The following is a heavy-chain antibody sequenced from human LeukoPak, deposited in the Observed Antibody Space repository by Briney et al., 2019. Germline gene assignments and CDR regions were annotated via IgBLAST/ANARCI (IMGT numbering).Heavy chain of an antibody. CDR2: ISSSSSTI. V-gene: IGHV3-48*01. J-gene: IGHJ4*02. Sequence: GGSLRLSCAASGFTFSSYGMHWVRQAPGKGLEWVSYISSSSSTIYYADSVKGRFTISRDNAKNSLYLQMNSLRAEDTAVYYCARRGYSGYVVWRTYYFDYWGQGTLVTVSS. CDR1: GFTFSSYG. D-gene: IGHD5-12*01. CDR3: ARRGYSGYVVWRTYYFDY.